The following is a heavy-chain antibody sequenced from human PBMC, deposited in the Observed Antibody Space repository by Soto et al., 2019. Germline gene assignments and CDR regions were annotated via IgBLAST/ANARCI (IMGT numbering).Heavy chain of an antibody. Sequence: PSETLSLTCTVSGGSISSGGYYWSWIRQHPGKGLEWIGSIYYSGSTYYNPSLKSRVTISVDTSKNQFSLKLSSVTAADTAVYYCATAGRDYYYYGMDVWGQGTTVTVSS. J-gene: IGHJ6*02. CDR1: GGSISSGGYY. V-gene: IGHV4-39*01. CDR2: IYYSGST. CDR3: ATAGRDYYYYGMDV. D-gene: IGHD6-13*01.